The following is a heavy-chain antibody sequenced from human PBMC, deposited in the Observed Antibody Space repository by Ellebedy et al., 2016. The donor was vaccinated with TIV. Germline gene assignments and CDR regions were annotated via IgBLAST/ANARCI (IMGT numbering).Heavy chain of an antibody. Sequence: SETLSLTCTVSGGSIHNPDYYWTWIRRPPGKGLEWLGYIYYSGTTFYNPSLKSRLNVAVDTPKNQFFLNMKSVTAADTALYYCARGMYDYGNDYWGQGIQVTVSS. D-gene: IGHD4-17*01. CDR1: GGSIHNPDYY. V-gene: IGHV4-30-4*01. J-gene: IGHJ4*02. CDR3: ARGMYDYGNDY. CDR2: IYYSGTT.